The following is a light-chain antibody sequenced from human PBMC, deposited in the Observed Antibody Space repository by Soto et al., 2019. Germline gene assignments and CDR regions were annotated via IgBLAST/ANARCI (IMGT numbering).Light chain of an antibody. CDR1: SSDVGGYNY. V-gene: IGLV2-14*01. J-gene: IGLJ3*02. Sequence: QSALTQPASVSGSPGQSTTISCTGTSSDVGGYNYVSWYQQHPGKAPKLMIYDVTNRPSGVSNRFSGSKSGNTASLTISGLQAEDDADYYCSSYTSSSTPLVFGGGTKLTVL. CDR3: SSYTSSSTPLV. CDR2: DVT.